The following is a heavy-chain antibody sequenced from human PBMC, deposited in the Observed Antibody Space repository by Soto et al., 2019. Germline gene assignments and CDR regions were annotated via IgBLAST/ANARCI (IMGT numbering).Heavy chain of an antibody. CDR2: IYYSGST. V-gene: IGHV4-61*01. J-gene: IGHJ6*02. CDR3: ARGRARGSSSWTRNYYYYYGMDV. CDR1: GFSISSGRW. Sequence: PSETLSLTCAVSGFSISSGRWWSWIRQPPGKGLEWIGYIYYSGSTNYNPSLKSRVTISVDTSKNQFSLKLSTVTAADTAVYYCARGRARGSSSWTRNYYYYYGMDVWGQGTTVTVSS. D-gene: IGHD6-13*01.